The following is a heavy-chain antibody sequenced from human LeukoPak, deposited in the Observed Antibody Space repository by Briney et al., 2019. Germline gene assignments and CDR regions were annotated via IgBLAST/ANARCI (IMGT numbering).Heavy chain of an antibody. CDR1: GYTFTSYY. CDR2: INPSGGST. CDR3: ARGMHYDFWSGYYFDY. Sequence: GASVKVSCKASGYTFTSYYIHWVRQAPGQGLEWMGIINPSGGSTGYAQKFQGRVTMTRDTSTSTVYMELSSLRSEDTAVYYCARGMHYDFWSGYYFDYWGQGTLVTVSS. J-gene: IGHJ4*02. D-gene: IGHD3-3*01. V-gene: IGHV1-46*01.